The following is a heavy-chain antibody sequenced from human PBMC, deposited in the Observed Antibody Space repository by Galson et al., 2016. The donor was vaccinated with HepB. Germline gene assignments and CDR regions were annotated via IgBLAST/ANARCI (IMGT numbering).Heavy chain of an antibody. V-gene: IGHV4-34*01. D-gene: IGHD1/OR15-1a*01. Sequence: SETLSLTCAVSGGSFSNYYWSWIRQPPGKGLEWIGDIYHTGSTNYIPSLKSRLIMSVDTSKKQFSLNLTSVTAADTAVYYCARLLTRTRQYGMNVWGQGTTVIVSS. CDR2: IYHTGST. CDR3: ARLLTRTRQYGMNV. J-gene: IGHJ6*02. CDR1: GGSFSNYY.